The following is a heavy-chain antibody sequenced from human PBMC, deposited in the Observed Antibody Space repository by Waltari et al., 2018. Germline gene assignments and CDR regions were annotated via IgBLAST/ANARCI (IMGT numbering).Heavy chain of an antibody. CDR2: SGKSGSI. V-gene: IGHV3-48*01. Sequence: EVQLVESGGDLVQPGGSPRLSCAASGFTFSDYGMNWVRQAPGKVLEWLSYSGKSGSIYYADSVKGRFTISRDNVKNSLYLQMDSLRAEDTAVYYCARDNWNDADAFDIWGQGTVVTVSS. CDR1: GFTFSDYG. J-gene: IGHJ3*02. CDR3: ARDNWNDADAFDI. D-gene: IGHD1-1*01.